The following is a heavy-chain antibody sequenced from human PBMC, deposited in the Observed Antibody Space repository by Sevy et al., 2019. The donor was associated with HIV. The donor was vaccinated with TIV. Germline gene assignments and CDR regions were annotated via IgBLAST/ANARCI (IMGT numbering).Heavy chain of an antibody. CDR1: GFRFSGSA. D-gene: IGHD3-3*01. J-gene: IGHJ4*02. V-gene: IGHV3-73*01. CDR2: IRRKENNYAT. Sequence: GGSLRLSCAASGFRFSGSAMHWVRQASGKGLEWVGRIRRKENNYATTYAASVKGRFTISRKDSQNMAFLQMNSVKIEETAVYYCTGGYDFWSGYWSDWGQGTLVTVSS. CDR3: TGGYDFWSGYWSD.